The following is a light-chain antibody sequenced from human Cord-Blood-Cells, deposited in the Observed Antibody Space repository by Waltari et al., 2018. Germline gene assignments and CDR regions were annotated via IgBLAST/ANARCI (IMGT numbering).Light chain of an antibody. CDR2: QDS. CDR1: KIGEKY. V-gene: IGLV3-1*01. CDR3: QAWDSSTVV. J-gene: IGLJ2*01. Sequence: SYELTQTPSASVSPGQTVSIPCSGDKIGEKYDCWYQQQPGQSPVLVIYQDSKRPSGIPGRFSGSNSGNTDTLTISGTQAMDEADYYCQAWDSSTVVFGGGTKLTVL.